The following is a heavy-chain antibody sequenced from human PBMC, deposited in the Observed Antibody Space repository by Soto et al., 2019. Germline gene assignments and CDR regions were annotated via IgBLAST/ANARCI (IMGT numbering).Heavy chain of an antibody. Sequence: GASVKVSCKASGYTFTSYDSNWVRQATGQGLEWMGWMNPNSGNTGYAQKFQGRVTMTRNTSISTAYMELSSLRSEDTAVYYCATTPVYCSSTSCSHFHYYYMDVWGKGTTVTVSS. CDR2: MNPNSGNT. D-gene: IGHD2-2*01. V-gene: IGHV1-8*01. CDR1: GYTFTSYD. J-gene: IGHJ6*03. CDR3: ATTPVYCSSTSCSHFHYYYMDV.